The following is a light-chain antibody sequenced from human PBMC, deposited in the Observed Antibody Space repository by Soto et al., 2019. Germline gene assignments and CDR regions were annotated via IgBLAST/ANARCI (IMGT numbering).Light chain of an antibody. J-gene: IGKJ5*01. Sequence: DIQMTQSPSSLSASIGDRVTISCQASQDIGNFLNWYQQKPGKAPYLLIYDASNLDTGVSSRFSGRGSGRQFSITITSLQPDDVATYFCQQYCSLPITFGQGTRLDIK. CDR2: DAS. V-gene: IGKV1-33*01. CDR1: QDIGNF. CDR3: QQYCSLPIT.